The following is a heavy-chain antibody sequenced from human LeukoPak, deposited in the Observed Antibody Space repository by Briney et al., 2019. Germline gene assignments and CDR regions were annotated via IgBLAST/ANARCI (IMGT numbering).Heavy chain of an antibody. Sequence: SETLSLTCTVSGGSISSYYWSWIRQPAGKGLERIGRIYTSGSTNYNPSLKSRVTMSVDTSKNQFSLKLSSVTAADTAVYYCARDICSSTSCYYVNDAFDIRGQGTMVTVSS. D-gene: IGHD2-2*01. J-gene: IGHJ3*02. V-gene: IGHV4-4*07. CDR3: ARDICSSTSCYYVNDAFDI. CDR1: GGSISSYY. CDR2: IYTSGST.